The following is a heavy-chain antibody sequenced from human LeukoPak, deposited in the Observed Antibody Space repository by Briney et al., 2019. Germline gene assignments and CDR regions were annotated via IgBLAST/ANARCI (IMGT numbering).Heavy chain of an antibody. CDR1: GFTFSDYY. D-gene: IGHD3-22*01. CDR2: ISSSGSTI. CDR3: ARELSYYYDSSGYHFPFQH. V-gene: IGHV3-11*01. Sequence: GGSLRLSCAASGFTFSDYYMSWIRQAPGKGLEWVSYISSSGSTIYYADSAKGRFSISRENAKNSLYLQMNSLRAEDTAVYYCARELSYYYDSSGYHFPFQHWGQGTLVTVSS. J-gene: IGHJ1*01.